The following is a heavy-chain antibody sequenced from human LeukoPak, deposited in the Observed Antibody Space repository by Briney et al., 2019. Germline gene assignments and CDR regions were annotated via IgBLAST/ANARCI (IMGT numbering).Heavy chain of an antibody. D-gene: IGHD5-12*01. J-gene: IGHJ6*03. Sequence: SETLSLTCTVSGYSISTSYYWSWIRQPPGKGPEGIGKIYYSGTTNYNPSLKSRVTISVDTSKNQFSLKLSSVTAADTAVYYCARGRGSRDYWGSYYMDVWGKGTTVTVSS. CDR1: GYSISTSYY. CDR2: IYYSGTT. CDR3: ARGRGSRDYWGSYYMDV. V-gene: IGHV4-59*01.